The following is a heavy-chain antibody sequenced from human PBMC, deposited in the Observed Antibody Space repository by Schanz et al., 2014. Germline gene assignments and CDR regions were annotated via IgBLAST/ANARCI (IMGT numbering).Heavy chain of an antibody. D-gene: IGHD2-15*01. Sequence: QVQLQESGPGLLKPSGTLSLTCNVSGDSMSSGGYYWNWIRQHPGKGLEWIGYIYDSGNTYYNPSLKSRVTMSIDTSENQFSLNLRSVTGADTAVYYCARLVGPSFYYGMDVWGQGTTVTVSS. J-gene: IGHJ6*02. CDR2: IYDSGNT. CDR1: GDSMSSGGYY. CDR3: ARLVGPSFYYGMDV. V-gene: IGHV4-31*03.